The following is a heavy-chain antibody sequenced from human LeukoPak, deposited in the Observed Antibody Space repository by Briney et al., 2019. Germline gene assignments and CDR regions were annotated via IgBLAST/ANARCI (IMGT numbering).Heavy chain of an antibody. V-gene: IGHV1-69*13. CDR1: GGTFSSYA. Sequence: ASVKVSCKASGGTFSSYAISWVRQAPGQGLEWMGGIIPIFGTANYAQKFQGRVTITADESTSTAYMELSSLRSQDTAVYYCARDFRASVVGEFDYWGQGTLVTVSS. CDR2: IIPIFGTA. J-gene: IGHJ4*02. D-gene: IGHD3-10*01. CDR3: ARDFRASVVGEFDY.